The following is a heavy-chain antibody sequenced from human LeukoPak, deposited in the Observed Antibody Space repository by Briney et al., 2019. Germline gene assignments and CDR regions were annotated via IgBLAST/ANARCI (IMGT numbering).Heavy chain of an antibody. D-gene: IGHD2-21*01. CDR1: GFTFSAYA. Sequence: TGGSLRLSCEASGFTFSAYAMTWGSQAPGKGLERVSSVGSDNKPHYSESVKGRFAISRDNSKSMLFLQLNSLRAEDTAVYYCASGELGCMDVWGQGTTVTVSS. CDR3: ASGELGCMDV. CDR2: VGSDNKP. V-gene: IGHV3-23*05. J-gene: IGHJ6*02.